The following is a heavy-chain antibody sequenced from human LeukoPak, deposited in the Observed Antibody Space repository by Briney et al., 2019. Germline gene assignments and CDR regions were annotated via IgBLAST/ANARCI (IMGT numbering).Heavy chain of an antibody. CDR1: GFTFSSYW. J-gene: IGHJ4*02. Sequence: GGSLRLSCAASGFTFSSYWMHWVRQAPGKGLVWVSRIDGDGTTTNYADSVKGRFTISRDNAKNSQYLQMNSLRAEDTAVYYCARDYRAIAVAEYYFDYWGQGTLVTVSS. V-gene: IGHV3-74*01. D-gene: IGHD6-19*01. CDR3: ARDYRAIAVAEYYFDY. CDR2: IDGDGTTT.